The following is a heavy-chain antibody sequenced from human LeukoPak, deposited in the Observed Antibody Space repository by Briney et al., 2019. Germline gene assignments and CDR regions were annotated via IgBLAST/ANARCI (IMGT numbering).Heavy chain of an antibody. CDR3: ARLGAPSINYYDSRGYFDL. Sequence: SETLSLTCTVSGGSISSYYWSWIRQPPGKGLEWIGEIYHSGGTNYNPSLKSRVTISVDTSKNQFSLQLTSVTAADTAVYYCARLGAPSINYYDSRGYFDLWGRGTLVTVSS. D-gene: IGHD3-22*01. V-gene: IGHV4-59*08. CDR1: GGSISSYY. CDR2: IYHSGGT. J-gene: IGHJ2*01.